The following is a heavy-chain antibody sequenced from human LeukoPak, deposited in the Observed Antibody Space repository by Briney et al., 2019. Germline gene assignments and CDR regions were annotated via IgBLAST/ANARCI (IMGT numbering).Heavy chain of an antibody. Sequence: GGSLRLSCAASGFTFSSYSMNWVRQAPGKGLEWVSSISSSSSYIYYADSVKGRFTISGDTAKNTLYLQMNSLRAEDTAVYYCARSGRGGAFDMWGQGTMVTVSS. V-gene: IGHV3-21*01. J-gene: IGHJ3*02. D-gene: IGHD1-26*01. CDR2: ISSSSSYI. CDR1: GFTFSSYS. CDR3: ARSGRGGAFDM.